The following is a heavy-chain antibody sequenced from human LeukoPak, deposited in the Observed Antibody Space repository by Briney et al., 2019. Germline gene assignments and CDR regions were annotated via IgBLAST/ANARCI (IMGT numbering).Heavy chain of an antibody. CDR1: GFTCSSYG. CDR3: ARGEYDVVVPAAILNRWDMDV. D-gene: IGHD2-2*01. Sequence: GRSLRLSCAASGFTCSSYGMHWVRQAPGKGLEWVAVIWYDGSNKYYADSVKGRFTISRDNSKNTLYLQMNSLRAEDTAVYYCARGEYDVVVPAAILNRWDMDVWGKGTTVTVSS. J-gene: IGHJ6*04. V-gene: IGHV3-33*01. CDR2: IWYDGSNK.